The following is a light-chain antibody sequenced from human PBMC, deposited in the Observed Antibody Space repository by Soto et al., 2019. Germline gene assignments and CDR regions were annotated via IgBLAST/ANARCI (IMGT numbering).Light chain of an antibody. CDR1: QSVSSSH. CDR3: QQYCASPWT. CDR2: DTS. J-gene: IGKJ1*01. V-gene: IGKV3-20*01. Sequence: EVELTQSPGTLSLSPGERATLSCRASQSVSSSHLAWYQQKRGQAPRLLIYDTSTRAAGIPDRFSSSGSGTDFTLTISRLEPEDFAVYHCQQYCASPWTFGQGTKVEVK.